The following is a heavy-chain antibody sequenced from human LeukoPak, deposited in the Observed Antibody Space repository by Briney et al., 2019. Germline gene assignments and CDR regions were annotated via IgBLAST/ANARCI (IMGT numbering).Heavy chain of an antibody. CDR3: ARGGYYLYAFDI. D-gene: IGHD3-22*01. V-gene: IGHV1-8*03. J-gene: IGHJ3*02. Sequence: ASVKVSCKASGYTFGSDDINWVRQATGQGLEWMGWINPNNGNLGYAQKFQGRVTITRNTPISTAYMELSSLTSEDTAVYYCARGGYYLYAFDIWGQGTMVTVSS. CDR2: INPNNGNL. CDR1: GYTFGSDD.